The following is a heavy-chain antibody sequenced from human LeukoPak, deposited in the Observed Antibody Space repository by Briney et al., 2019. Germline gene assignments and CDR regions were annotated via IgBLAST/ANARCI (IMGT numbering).Heavy chain of an antibody. V-gene: IGHV3-33*01. D-gene: IGHD3-10*01. CDR1: GFTFGTYG. J-gene: IGHJ2*01. Sequence: GGSLRLSCVASGFTFGTYGMHWVRQAPGKGLEWVAVIWYDGSNKYYADSVKGRFTISRDNSKNTLYLQMNSLRAEDTAVYYCARNKITAAWYFDLWGRGTLVTVSS. CDR3: ARNKITAAWYFDL. CDR2: IWYDGSNK.